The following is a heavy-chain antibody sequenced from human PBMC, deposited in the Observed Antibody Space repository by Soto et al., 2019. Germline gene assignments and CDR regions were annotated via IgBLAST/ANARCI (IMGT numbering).Heavy chain of an antibody. V-gene: IGHV1-2*06. CDR3: ARGDSTDCSNAVCSFFLHHDMDV. Sequence: GAVKVSFKASGYSFTDYHIHWVRQAPGQELEWWGRINHKSGDTRPEMKSQGRVTRTTYPSISTDYRELSGLTSDDTAIYYCARGDSTDCSNAVCSFFLHHDMDVWGQGTTVSVS. CDR1: GYSFTDYH. J-gene: IGHJ6*02. CDR2: INHKSGDT. D-gene: IGHD2-8*01.